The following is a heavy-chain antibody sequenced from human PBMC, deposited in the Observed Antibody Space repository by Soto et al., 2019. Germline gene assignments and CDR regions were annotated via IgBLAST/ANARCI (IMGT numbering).Heavy chain of an antibody. D-gene: IGHD1-26*01. CDR1: GGSISLGGYY. J-gene: IGHJ6*02. CDR3: ARHWETSYGMDV. Sequence: QVQLQESGTGLVKPSQTLFLTCTVSGGSISLGGYYWSWIRQHPGKGLEWIGYIYNNGRTFYNPSIKSLVTMSVDTSKNRFSLKLSSVTAADTAVYYCARHWETSYGMDVWGQGTTVTVSS. CDR2: IYNNGRT. V-gene: IGHV4-31*01.